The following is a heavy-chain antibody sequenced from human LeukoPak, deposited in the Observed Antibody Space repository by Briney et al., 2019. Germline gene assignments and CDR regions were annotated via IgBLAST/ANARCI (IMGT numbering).Heavy chain of an antibody. V-gene: IGHV4-59*01. Sequence: TSETLSLTCTVSGGSMTYYYWSWIRQPPGKGLEWIGYIYYSGSTNYNPSLKSRVTISVDTSKNQFSLKLSSLTAADTAVYYCARDRYLSGYDTYYYGMDVWGQGTTSPSP. D-gene: IGHD3-3*01. J-gene: IGHJ6*02. CDR1: GGSMTYYY. CDR2: IYYSGST. CDR3: ARDRYLSGYDTYYYGMDV.